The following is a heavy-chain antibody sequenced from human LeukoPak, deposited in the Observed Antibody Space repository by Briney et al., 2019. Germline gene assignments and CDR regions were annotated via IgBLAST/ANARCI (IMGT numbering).Heavy chain of an antibody. Sequence: PSETLSLTCAVYGGSFSGYHWSWIRQPPGKGLEWIGEINHSGSTNYNPSLKSRVTISVDTSKNQFSLKLSSVTAADTAVYYCARGHWGILTGYYNYWGQGTLVTVSS. CDR3: ARGHWGILTGYYNY. CDR1: GGSFSGYH. J-gene: IGHJ4*02. D-gene: IGHD3-9*01. V-gene: IGHV4-34*01. CDR2: INHSGST.